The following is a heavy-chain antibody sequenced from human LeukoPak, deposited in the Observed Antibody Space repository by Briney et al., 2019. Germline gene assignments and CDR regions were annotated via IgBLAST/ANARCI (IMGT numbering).Heavy chain of an antibody. J-gene: IGHJ6*03. Sequence: GGSLRLSCAASGFTFDDYAMHWVRQAPGKGLEWVSGISWNSGSIGYADSVKGRFTISRDNAKNSLYLQMNSLRAEDMALYYCAKDIRRVIRGHMDVWGKGSTVTVPS. CDR2: ISWNSGSI. D-gene: IGHD2/OR15-2a*01. CDR1: GFTFDDYA. CDR3: AKDIRRVIRGHMDV. V-gene: IGHV3-9*03.